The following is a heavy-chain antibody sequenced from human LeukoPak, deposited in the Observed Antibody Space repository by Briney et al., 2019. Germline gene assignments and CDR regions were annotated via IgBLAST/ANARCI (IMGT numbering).Heavy chain of an antibody. J-gene: IGHJ3*02. V-gene: IGHV4-39*07. CDR2: IYYSGST. CDR1: GGSISSSSYY. Sequence: PSETLSLTCTVSGGSISSSSYYWGWIRQPPGKGLEWIGSIYYSGSTYYNPSLKSRVTISVDTSKNQFSLKLSSVTAADTAVYYCATTHIVVVPAARDTYAFDIWGQGTMVTVSS. D-gene: IGHD2-2*01. CDR3: ATTHIVVVPAARDTYAFDI.